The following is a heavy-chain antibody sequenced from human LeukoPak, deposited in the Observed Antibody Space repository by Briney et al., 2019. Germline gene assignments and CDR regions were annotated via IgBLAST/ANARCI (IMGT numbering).Heavy chain of an antibody. D-gene: IGHD6-13*01. V-gene: IGHV3-9*01. CDR3: AKDGEIAAAGHFHWFDP. CDR2: ISWNSGSI. Sequence: GRSLRLSCAASGFTFDDYAMHWVRQAPGKGLEWVSGISWNSGSIGYADSVKGRFTISRDNAKNSLYLQMNSLRAEDTALYYCAKDGEIAAAGHFHWFDPWGQGTLVTVSS. CDR1: GFTFDDYA. J-gene: IGHJ5*02.